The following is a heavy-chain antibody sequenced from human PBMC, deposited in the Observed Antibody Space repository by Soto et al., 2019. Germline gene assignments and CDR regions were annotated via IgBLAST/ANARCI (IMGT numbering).Heavy chain of an antibody. CDR2: ISDHNGNT. CDR3: ARGRYGDY. Sequence: QVHLVQSGAEVKKPGASVKVSCKGSGYAFTTYGITWVRQAPGQGLERMGWISDHNGNTNYAQKLQGRVTVTRDTSTSTADMELRSLRSDDTAVYYSARGRYGDYWGQGDLVTVSS. D-gene: IGHD1-1*01. CDR1: GYAFTTYG. V-gene: IGHV1-18*01. J-gene: IGHJ4*02.